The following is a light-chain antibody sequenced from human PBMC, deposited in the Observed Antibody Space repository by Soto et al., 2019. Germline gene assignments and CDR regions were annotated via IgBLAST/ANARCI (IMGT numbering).Light chain of an antibody. J-gene: IGKJ3*01. V-gene: IGKV1-9*01. CDR2: GAS. CDR1: QGIINY. Sequence: IQLTQSPSSLSASVGDRVTITCRASQGIINYLAWYQQKPGKAPKLLIYGASTLQSGVPSRFGGNGSGSDFTLTGSSLQPEDFATYYCQQLFIYPPTFGPGTTVDIK. CDR3: QQLFIYPPT.